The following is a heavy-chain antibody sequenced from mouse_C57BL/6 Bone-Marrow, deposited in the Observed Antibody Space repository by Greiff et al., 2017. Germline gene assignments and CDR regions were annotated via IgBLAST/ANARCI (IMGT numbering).Heavy chain of an antibody. V-gene: IGHV1-18*01. CDR2: INPNNGGT. J-gene: IGHJ4*01. Sequence: EVQVVESGPELVKPGASVKIPCKASGYTFTDYNMDWVKQSHGKSLEWIGDINPNNGGTIYNQKFKGKATLTVDKSSSTAYMELRSLTSEDTAVYYCAREGTTVYAMDYWGQGTSVTVSS. CDR3: AREGTTVYAMDY. CDR1: GYTFTDYN. D-gene: IGHD1-1*01.